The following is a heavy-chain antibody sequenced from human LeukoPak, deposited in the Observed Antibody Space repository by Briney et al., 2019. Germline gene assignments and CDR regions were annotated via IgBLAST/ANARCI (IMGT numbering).Heavy chain of an antibody. D-gene: IGHD6-13*01. V-gene: IGHV4-38-2*02. J-gene: IGHJ2*01. CDR1: VHSISSGYY. CDR2: IYHSGST. Sequence: SETLSLTCTVSVHSISSGYYWGWIRQPPGKGLEWIGSIYHSGSTYYNPSLKSRVIILVDTSKNQFSLKLSSVTAADTAVYYCARIHKPGIAATGASASSWYFDLWGRGTLVTVSS. CDR3: ARIHKPGIAATGASASSWYFDL.